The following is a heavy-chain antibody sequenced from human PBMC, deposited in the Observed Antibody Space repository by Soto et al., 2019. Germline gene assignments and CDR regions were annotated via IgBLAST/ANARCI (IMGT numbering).Heavy chain of an antibody. D-gene: IGHD2-2*02. Sequence: EASVKVSCKASGGTFSSYAISWVRQAPGQGLEWMGGIIPIFGTANYAQKFQGRVTITADESTSTVYMELSSLRSEDTAVYYCARVVVVPAAIDYYYYMDVWGKGTTVTVS. V-gene: IGHV1-69*13. CDR1: GGTFSSYA. J-gene: IGHJ6*03. CDR2: IIPIFGTA. CDR3: ARVVVVPAAIDYYYYMDV.